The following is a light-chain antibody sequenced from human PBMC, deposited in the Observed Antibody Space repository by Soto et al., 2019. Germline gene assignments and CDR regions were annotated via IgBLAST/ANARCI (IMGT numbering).Light chain of an antibody. CDR3: TSYTSKSSLYV. V-gene: IGLV2-14*01. CDR1: SSDVGDYNY. J-gene: IGLJ1*01. Sequence: ALTQPASVSGSPGQSVTISCTGTSSDVGDYNYVCWYQQHPGRAPKLLIFEVSNRPSGVSDRFSGSKSGNTASLIISGLQAEDEATYYCTSYTSKSSLYVFGTGTKATVL. CDR2: EVS.